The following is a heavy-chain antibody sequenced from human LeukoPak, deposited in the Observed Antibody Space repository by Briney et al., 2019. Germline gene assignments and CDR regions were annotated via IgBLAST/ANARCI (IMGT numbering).Heavy chain of an antibody. J-gene: IGHJ4*02. V-gene: IGHV3-33*01. CDR2: IWYDGSKK. Sequence: GGSLRLSCAASGFTLSSYGMHWVRQAPGKGREWVAFIWYDGSKKYYADSVKGRFTISRDNSKNTLYLQMNSLRAEDTAVYYCASTPDWNYLPGYWGQGTLVTVFS. CDR1: GFTLSSYG. D-gene: IGHD1-7*01. CDR3: ASTPDWNYLPGY.